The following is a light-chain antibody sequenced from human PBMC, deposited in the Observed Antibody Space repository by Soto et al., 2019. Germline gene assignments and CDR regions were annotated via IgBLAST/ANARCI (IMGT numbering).Light chain of an antibody. V-gene: IGKV1D-16*01. CDR2: FAS. CDR1: QDIGSH. Sequence: DIQMTQSPSSLSAAVGDRVTITCRASQDIGSHLAWYQQKPEKAPKXLIYFASTLQSGVPSRFSASGSGTDFTLTISSLQPEDFATYYCQQFRSFPITFGQGTRLEIK. CDR3: QQFRSFPIT. J-gene: IGKJ5*01.